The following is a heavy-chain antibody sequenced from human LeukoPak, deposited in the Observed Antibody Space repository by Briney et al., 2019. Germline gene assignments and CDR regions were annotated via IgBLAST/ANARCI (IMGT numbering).Heavy chain of an antibody. CDR2: INHSGST. J-gene: IGHJ5*02. Sequence: SETLSLTCAVYGGSFSGYYWSWIRQPPGKGLEWIGEINHSGSTNYNPSLKSRVTISVDTSKNQFSLKLSSVTAADTAVYYCARGYSSSWYSRPKHWFGPWGQGTLVTVSS. CDR3: ARGYSSSWYSRPKHWFGP. D-gene: IGHD6-13*01. V-gene: IGHV4-34*01. CDR1: GGSFSGYY.